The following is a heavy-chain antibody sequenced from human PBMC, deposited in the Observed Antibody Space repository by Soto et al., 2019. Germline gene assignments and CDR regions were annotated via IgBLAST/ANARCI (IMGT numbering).Heavy chain of an antibody. V-gene: IGHV4-30-4*01. CDR1: GGSISDYY. CDR3: ARGLLLEDYYYYGMDV. J-gene: IGHJ6*02. D-gene: IGHD3-22*01. CDR2: IYYSGST. Sequence: SETLSLTCTVSGGSISDYYWSWIRQPPGKGLEWIGYIYYSGSTYYNPSLKSRVTISVDTSKNQFSLKLSSVTAADTAVYYCARGLLLEDYYYYGMDVWGQGTTVTVSS.